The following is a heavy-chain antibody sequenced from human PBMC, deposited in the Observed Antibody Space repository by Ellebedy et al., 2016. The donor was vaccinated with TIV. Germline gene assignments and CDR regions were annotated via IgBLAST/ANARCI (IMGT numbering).Heavy chain of an antibody. J-gene: IGHJ5*02. V-gene: IGHV4-59*01. CDR1: GGSISSYY. CDR3: ARGAATINVRFDP. D-gene: IGHD5-24*01. CDR2: IYYSGST. Sequence: SETLSLTXTVSGGSISSYYWSWIRQPPGKGLEWIGYIYYSGSTNYNPSLKSRVTISVDTSKNQFSLKLSSVTAADTAVYYCARGAATINVRFDPWGQGTLVTVSS.